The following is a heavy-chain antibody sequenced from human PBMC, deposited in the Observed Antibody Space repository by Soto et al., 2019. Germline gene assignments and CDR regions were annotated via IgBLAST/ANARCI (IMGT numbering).Heavy chain of an antibody. CDR3: ARLSGTWRAFDI. CDR2: IYTDGSST. D-gene: IGHD1-7*01. V-gene: IGHV3-74*01. J-gene: IGHJ3*02. Sequence: EVQLVESGGGLVQPGGSLRLSCAASGFTFSSYWMHWVRQAPGKGLVWVSRIYTDGSSTNYADSVQGRFTISRDNAKNTLYLPMNSLRAEDTAVYYCARLSGTWRAFDIWGQGTMVTVSS. CDR1: GFTFSSYW.